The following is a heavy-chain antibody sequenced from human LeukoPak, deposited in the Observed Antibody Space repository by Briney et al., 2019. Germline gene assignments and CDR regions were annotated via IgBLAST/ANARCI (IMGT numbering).Heavy chain of an antibody. V-gene: IGHV1-8*01. D-gene: IGHD2-2*01. CDR1: GYTFTSYD. CDR3: ARSSKPDY. CDR2: MNPNSGNT. Sequence: ASVKVSCKASGYTFTSYDINWVRQATGQGLEWMGWMNPNSGNTGYAQKLKGRVTMTRDTSISTAYMELSRLRSDDTAVYYCARSSKPDYWGQGTLVTVSS. J-gene: IGHJ4*02.